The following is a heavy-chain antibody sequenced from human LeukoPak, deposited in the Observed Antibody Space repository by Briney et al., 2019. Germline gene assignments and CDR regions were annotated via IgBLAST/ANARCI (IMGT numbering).Heavy chain of an antibody. J-gene: IGHJ5*02. CDR2: IIPIFGTA. CDR1: GGTFSSYA. CDR3: ARRGDSFDP. V-gene: IGHV1-69*06. D-gene: IGHD3-16*01. Sequence: EASVKVTCKASGGTFSSYAISWVRQAPGQGLEWMGGIIPIFGTANYAQKFQGRVTITADKSTSTAYMELSSLRSEDTAMYYCARRGDSFDPWGQGTLVTVSS.